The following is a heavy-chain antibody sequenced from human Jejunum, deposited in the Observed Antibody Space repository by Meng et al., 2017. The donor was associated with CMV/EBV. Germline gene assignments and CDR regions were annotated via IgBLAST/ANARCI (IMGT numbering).Heavy chain of an antibody. CDR1: GGSINNSY. D-gene: IGHD1-26*01. V-gene: IGHV4-4*07. J-gene: IGHJ4*02. Sequence: QGRRKEAGPGWVKPSETLSLTCPVSGGSINNSYWSWIRQSAGKGLEWIGRFYSSDTYNYHPSLNSRVTMSLDTSKKQFSLILSSVTAADTARYYCARGPGASTREGFDHWGLGTLVTVSS. CDR3: ARGPGASTREGFDH. CDR2: FYSSDTY.